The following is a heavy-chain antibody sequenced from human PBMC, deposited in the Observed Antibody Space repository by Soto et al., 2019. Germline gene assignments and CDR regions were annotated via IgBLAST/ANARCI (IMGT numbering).Heavy chain of an antibody. J-gene: IGHJ6*02. D-gene: IGHD2-2*01. Sequence: PGGSLRLSCAASGFTVSSNYMSWVRQAPGKGLEWVSVIYSGGSTYYADSVKGRFTISRDNSKNTLYLQMNSLRAEDTAVYYCNTAYTSCYDGYCYYYGMDVWGQGTTVTVSS. CDR1: GFTVSSNY. V-gene: IGHV3-53*01. CDR2: IYSGGST. CDR3: NTAYTSCYDGYCYYYGMDV.